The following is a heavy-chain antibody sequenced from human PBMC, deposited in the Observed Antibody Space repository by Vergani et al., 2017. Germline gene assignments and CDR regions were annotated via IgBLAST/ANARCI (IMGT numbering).Heavy chain of an antibody. J-gene: IGHJ4*02. CDR1: GGSFSGYY. CDR3: ARGGGVTVYSSSWYLASTRNFDY. V-gene: IGHV4-34*01. CDR2: INHSGST. Sequence: QVQLQQWGAGLLKPSETLSLTCAVYGGSFSGYYWSWIRQPPGKGLEWIGEINHSGSTNYNPSLKSRVTISVDTSKNQFSLTLSSVTAADTAVYYCARGGGVTVYSSSWYLASTRNFDYWGQGTLVTVSS. D-gene: IGHD6-13*01.